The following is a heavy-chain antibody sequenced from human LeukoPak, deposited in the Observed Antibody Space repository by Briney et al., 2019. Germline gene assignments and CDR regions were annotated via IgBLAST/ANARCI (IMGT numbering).Heavy chain of an antibody. CDR1: GGSISSYY. CDR2: IYYSGST. CDR3: ARVEGRRIAAAGVEDY. D-gene: IGHD6-13*01. V-gene: IGHV4-59*08. Sequence: SETLSLTCTVSGGSISSYYWSWIRQPPGKGLEWIGYIYYSGSTNYNPSLKSRVTISVDTSKNQFSLKLSSVTAADTAVYYCARVEGRRIAAAGVEDYWGQGTLVTVSS. J-gene: IGHJ4*02.